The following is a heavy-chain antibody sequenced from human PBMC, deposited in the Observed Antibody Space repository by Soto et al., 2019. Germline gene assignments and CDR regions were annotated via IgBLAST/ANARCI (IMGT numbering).Heavy chain of an antibody. CDR1: GYTFTSYY. CDR3: ARGEVGVTFGGVIVKYGMDV. Sequence: ASVKVSCKASGYTFTSYYMHWVRQAPGQGLEWMGIINPSGGSTCYAQKFQGRVTMTRDTSTSTVYMELSSLRSEDTAVYYCARGEVGVTFGGVIVKYGMDVWGQGTTVTVSS. J-gene: IGHJ6*02. V-gene: IGHV1-46*01. CDR2: INPSGGST. D-gene: IGHD3-16*02.